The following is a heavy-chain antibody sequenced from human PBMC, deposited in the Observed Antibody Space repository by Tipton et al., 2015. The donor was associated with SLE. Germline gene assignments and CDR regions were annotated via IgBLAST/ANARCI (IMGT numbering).Heavy chain of an antibody. D-gene: IGHD3-10*01. Sequence: TLSLTCTVSGGSISSGSYYWSWIRQPAGKGLEWIGRIYTSGSTNYNPSLKSRVTISVDTSKNQFSLKLSSVTAADTAVYYCARELRPGFGELSPDYAFDIWGQGTMVTVSS. J-gene: IGHJ3*02. CDR1: GGSISSGSYY. CDR2: IYTSGST. V-gene: IGHV4-61*02. CDR3: ARELRPGFGELSPDYAFDI.